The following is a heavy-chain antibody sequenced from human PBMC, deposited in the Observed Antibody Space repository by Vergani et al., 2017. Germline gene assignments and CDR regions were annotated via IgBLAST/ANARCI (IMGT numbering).Heavy chain of an antibody. V-gene: IGHV1-8*01. CDR2: MNPNRGNT. CDR3: SRSYSGYDRDYYYCYGMDV. CDR1: GYTFTSYD. Sequence: QVQLVQSGAEAKKPGASVKVSCKASGYTFTSYDIIWVRQATGQGLEWMGWMNPNRGNTGNAQKFQGRVTMTMNTDVSTAYMELSSLRSEDTAVYYCSRSYSGYDRDYYYCYGMDVWGQGTTVTVSS. D-gene: IGHD5-12*01. J-gene: IGHJ6*02.